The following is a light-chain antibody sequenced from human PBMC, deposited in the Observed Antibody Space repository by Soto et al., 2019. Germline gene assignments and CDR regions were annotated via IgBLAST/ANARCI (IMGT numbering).Light chain of an antibody. CDR2: YDN. J-gene: IGLJ1*01. Sequence: QSVLTQPPSASGTPGQRVTISCSGSNSNIGSNTVNWYQQIPGTAPKLLIYYDNLRPSGVPDRISGSKSGTSASLAISGLQSYDEADYYCAAWDDSLNGRVFGTGTKLTVL. CDR1: NSNIGSNT. V-gene: IGLV1-44*01. CDR3: AAWDDSLNGRV.